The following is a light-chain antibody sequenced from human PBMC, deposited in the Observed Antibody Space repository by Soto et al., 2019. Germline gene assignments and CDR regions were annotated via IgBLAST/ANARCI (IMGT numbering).Light chain of an antibody. CDR2: AAS. V-gene: IGKV1-8*01. CDR3: QQYYSYPPWT. J-gene: IGKJ1*01. Sequence: AIRITQSPSSFSASTGDRVTITCRASQGISSYLAWYQQKPGKAPKLLIYAASTLQSGVPSRFSGSGSGTDFTLTISCLQSEDFATYYCQQYYSYPPWTFGQGTNVDIK. CDR1: QGISSY.